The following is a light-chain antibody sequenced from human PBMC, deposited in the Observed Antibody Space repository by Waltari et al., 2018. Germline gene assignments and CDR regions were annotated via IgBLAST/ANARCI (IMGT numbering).Light chain of an antibody. Sequence: QLVLTQPPSASASLGASVKLTCTLNSGHTRYAIAWHQQQPEKGPRFLMKLDSDGSQTKGDGIPDRVSGSSSGAERYLILSSRQSEDEADYYCQSWDTGINVFGGGTKLTVL. V-gene: IGLV4-69*01. J-gene: IGLJ2*01. CDR2: LDSDGSQ. CDR3: QSWDTGINV. CDR1: SGHTRYA.